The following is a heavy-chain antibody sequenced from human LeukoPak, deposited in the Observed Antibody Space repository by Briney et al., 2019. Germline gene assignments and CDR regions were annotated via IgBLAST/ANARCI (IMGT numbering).Heavy chain of an antibody. V-gene: IGHV5-51*01. Sequence: GESVKTSCKGSGYGFTSYWIGWVRQMPGKGLEWMGIIYPGDSDTRYSPSFQGQVTISADKSISTAYLQWSSLKASDTAMYYCARPVGYQTYYFDYWGQGTLVTVSS. J-gene: IGHJ4*02. D-gene: IGHD1-26*01. CDR2: IYPGDSDT. CDR3: ARPVGYQTYYFDY. CDR1: GYGFTSYW.